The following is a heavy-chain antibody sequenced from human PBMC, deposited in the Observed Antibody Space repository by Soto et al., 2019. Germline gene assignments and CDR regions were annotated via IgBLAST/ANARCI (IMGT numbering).Heavy chain of an antibody. V-gene: IGHV1-2*02. CDR1: GNTFTGHY. Sequence: ASVKVSCEASGNTFTGHYIHWVRQAPEQGPEWMGEIGPESGATRYAQKFQGRVTMTRDMSITTVYMELNNLSPDDTAVYYCGRGRSGQIVVFYWGQGTPVTVSS. J-gene: IGHJ4*02. CDR2: IGPESGAT. CDR3: GRGRSGQIVVFY. D-gene: IGHD5-12*01.